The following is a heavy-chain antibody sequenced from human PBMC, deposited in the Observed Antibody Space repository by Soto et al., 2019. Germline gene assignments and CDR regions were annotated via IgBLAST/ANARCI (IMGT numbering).Heavy chain of an antibody. D-gene: IGHD1-26*01. CDR3: GRMYSGRYYPPSSFDY. Sequence: SGPTLVNPTQTLTLTCTFSGFSLSTSGMCVSWIRQPPGKALEWLALIDWDDDKYYSTSLKTRLTISKDTSKNQVVLTMTNMDPVDTATYYCGRMYSGRYYPPSSFDYWGQGTLVTVSS. CDR1: GFSLSTSGMC. V-gene: IGHV2-70*01. CDR2: IDWDDDK. J-gene: IGHJ4*02.